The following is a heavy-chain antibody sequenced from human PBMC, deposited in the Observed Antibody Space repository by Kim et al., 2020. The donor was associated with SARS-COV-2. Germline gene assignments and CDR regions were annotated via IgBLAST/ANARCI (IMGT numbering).Heavy chain of an antibody. Sequence: GESLRLSCAASGFTFSSYAMSWVRQAPGKGLEWVSAISGSGGSTYYADSVKGRFTISRDNSKNTLYLQMNSLRAEDTAVYYCAKVDDYGSGYDYWGQGTLVTVSS. CDR2: ISGSGGST. V-gene: IGHV3-23*01. CDR3: AKVDDYGSGYDY. D-gene: IGHD3-10*01. CDR1: GFTFSSYA. J-gene: IGHJ4*02.